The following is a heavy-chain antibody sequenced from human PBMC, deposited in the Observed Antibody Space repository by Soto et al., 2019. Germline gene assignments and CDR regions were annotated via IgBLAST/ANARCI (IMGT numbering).Heavy chain of an antibody. D-gene: IGHD3-22*01. CDR1: GFTFSSYE. CDR2: ISSSGSTI. Sequence: GGSLRLSCAASGFTFSSYEMNWVRQAPGKGLEWVSYISSSGSTIYYADSVKGRFTISRDNAKNSLYLQMNSLRAEDTAVYYCARGRGITMIVVVIMDAFDIWGQGTMVTVSS. V-gene: IGHV3-48*03. CDR3: ARGRGITMIVVVIMDAFDI. J-gene: IGHJ3*02.